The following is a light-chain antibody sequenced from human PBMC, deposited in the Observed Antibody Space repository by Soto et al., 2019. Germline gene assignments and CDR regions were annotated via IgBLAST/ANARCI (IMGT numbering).Light chain of an antibody. V-gene: IGKV1-27*01. CDR2: AAS. Sequence: DIQMTQSPSSLSASVGDRVTITRRASQGISNYLAWYQQKPGKVPKLLIYAASSLHSGVPSRFSGSGSGTDFTLTISSLQPEDVATYYCQEYNSASSLTFGGGTKVEVK. CDR1: QGISNY. CDR3: QEYNSASSLT. J-gene: IGKJ4*01.